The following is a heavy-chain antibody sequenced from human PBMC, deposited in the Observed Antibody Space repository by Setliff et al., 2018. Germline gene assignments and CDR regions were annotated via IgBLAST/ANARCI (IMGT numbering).Heavy chain of an antibody. CDR1: GFTFSNFG. Sequence: GGSLRLSCAASGFTFSNFGMNWVRQAPGKGLEWVSSISGSGTYTYTADSVKGRFTISRDNAKNSLYLQMNSLRAEDTAVYFCARHDTNLQPNDYWGQGTLVTVSS. J-gene: IGHJ4*02. CDR3: ARHDTNLQPNDY. D-gene: IGHD1-1*01. V-gene: IGHV3-21*01. CDR2: ISGSGTYT.